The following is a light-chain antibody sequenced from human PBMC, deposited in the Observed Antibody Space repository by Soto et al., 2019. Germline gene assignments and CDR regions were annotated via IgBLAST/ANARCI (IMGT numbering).Light chain of an antibody. V-gene: IGKV3-15*01. CDR3: QQSNDWPRT. Sequence: EIVIRQSPATESAYPGDRGTLSCRASQSISNKLAWYQQKPGQAPRLLISGSSTRATGVPDRSSGSGSGTEFTLTISSLQSEDFAVYFCQQSNDWPRTFGQGTRLQI. CDR1: QSISNK. CDR2: GSS. J-gene: IGKJ5*01.